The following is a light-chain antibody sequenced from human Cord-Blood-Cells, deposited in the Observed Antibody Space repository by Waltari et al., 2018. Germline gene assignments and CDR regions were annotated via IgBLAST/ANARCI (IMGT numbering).Light chain of an antibody. CDR3: CSYAGSSTWV. V-gene: IGLV2-23*01. Sequence: QSALPQPASVSGYPGQSITISCTGPSSDVGSYNLVSWYQQHPGKAPKLMIYEGSKRPSGVSNRFSGSKSGNTASLTISGLQAEDEADYYCCSYAGSSTWVFGGGTKLTVL. CDR2: EGS. J-gene: IGLJ3*02. CDR1: SSDVGSYNL.